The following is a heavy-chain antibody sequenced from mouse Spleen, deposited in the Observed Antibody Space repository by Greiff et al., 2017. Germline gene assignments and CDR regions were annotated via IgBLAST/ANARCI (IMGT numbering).Heavy chain of an antibody. CDR3: ARKDYGSSYAMDY. CDR2: ISSGGGNT. CDR1: GFTFSSYA. J-gene: IGHJ4*01. D-gene: IGHD1-1*01. V-gene: IGHV5-9*04. Sequence: EVNLVESGGGLVKLGGSLKLSCAASGFTFSSYAMSWVRQTPEKRLEWVATISSGGGNTYYPDSVKGRFTISRDNAKNTLYLQMSSLKSEDTAMYYCARKDYGSSYAMDYWGQGTSVTVSS.